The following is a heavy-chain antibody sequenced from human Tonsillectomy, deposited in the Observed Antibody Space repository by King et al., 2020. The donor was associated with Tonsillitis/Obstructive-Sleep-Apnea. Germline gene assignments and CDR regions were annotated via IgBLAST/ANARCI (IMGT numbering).Heavy chain of an antibody. CDR2: ISPNSGGT. CDR3: ARDFPSSPCFDH. D-gene: IGHD6-6*01. Sequence: VQLVESGAEVEKPGASVKVSCRASGFTFSGYYMHWVRQAPGQGLEWMGWISPNSGGTNYAQKFQGRVTMTRDTSISTAYMELSRLRSDDTAVYYCARDFPSSPCFDHWGQGTLVTVSS. CDR1: GFTFSGYY. J-gene: IGHJ4*02. V-gene: IGHV1-2*02.